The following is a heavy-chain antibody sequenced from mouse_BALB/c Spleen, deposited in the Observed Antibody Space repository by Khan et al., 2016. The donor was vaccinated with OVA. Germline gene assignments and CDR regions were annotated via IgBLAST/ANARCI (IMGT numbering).Heavy chain of an antibody. V-gene: IGHV1-20*02. CDR1: GYSFTGYF. CDR3: ARIYGSDFDY. Sequence: EVQLQQSGPELVKPGASVKISCKASGYSFTGYFMNWVMQSHGKSLEWIGRINPHIGETFYNPKFKGKATLTVDESSSTAHMELRSLASEDSAVSYCARIYGSDFDYWGQGTTLPVSS. CDR2: INPHIGET. J-gene: IGHJ2*01. D-gene: IGHD1-1*01.